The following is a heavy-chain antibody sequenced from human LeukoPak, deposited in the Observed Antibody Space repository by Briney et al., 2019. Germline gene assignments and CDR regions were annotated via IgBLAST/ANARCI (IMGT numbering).Heavy chain of an antibody. J-gene: IGHJ4*02. CDR3: ARRWDDSSGYYFIDY. V-gene: IGHV4-59*08. D-gene: IGHD3-22*01. CDR1: GGSISSYY. Sequence: SSETLSLTCTVSGGSISSYYWSWIRQPPGKGLEWIGYIYYSGSTNYNPSLKSRVTISVDTSKNQFSLKLSSVTAADTAVYYCARRWDDSSGYYFIDYWGQGTLVTVSS. CDR2: IYYSGST.